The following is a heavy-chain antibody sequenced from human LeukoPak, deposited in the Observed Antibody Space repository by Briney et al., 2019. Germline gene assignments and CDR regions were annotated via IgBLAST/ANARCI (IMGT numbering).Heavy chain of an antibody. CDR3: SRRVVVAARSLDY. CDR1: GFTFSSYA. Sequence: GGSLRLSCAASGFTFSSYAMSWVRQAPGKGLEWISAIGGSGGSTNYADSVKGRFTISRDNSKNTLYLQMNSLRAEDTAVYYCSRRVVVAARSLDYWGQGTLVTVSS. V-gene: IGHV3-23*01. D-gene: IGHD2-15*01. J-gene: IGHJ4*02. CDR2: IGGSGGST.